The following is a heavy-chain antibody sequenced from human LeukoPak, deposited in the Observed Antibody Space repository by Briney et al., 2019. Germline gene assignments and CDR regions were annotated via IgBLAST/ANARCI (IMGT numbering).Heavy chain of an antibody. D-gene: IGHD3-9*01. J-gene: IGHJ4*02. CDR2: ISYDGSNK. Sequence: GGSLRLSCVGSGFTFRSHAMSWVRQAPGKGLEWVAVISYDGSNKYYADSVKGRFTISRDNSKNTLYLQMNSLRAEDTAVYYCARGPPDYYDILTGYYSFDYWGQGTLVTVSS. CDR1: GFTFRSHA. V-gene: IGHV3-30-3*01. CDR3: ARGPPDYYDILTGYYSFDY.